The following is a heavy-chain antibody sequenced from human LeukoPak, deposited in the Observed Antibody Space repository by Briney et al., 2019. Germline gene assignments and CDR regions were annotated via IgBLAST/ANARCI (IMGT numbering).Heavy chain of an antibody. J-gene: IGHJ5*02. CDR3: ASRRGLTMVRGINYWFGP. V-gene: IGHV4-30-4*01. Sequence: PSETLSLTCTVSGGSISSGDYYWSWIRQPPGKGLEWIGYIFYSGSTYYNPSLKSRLTISINTSKNQFSLKLSSVTAADTAVYYCASRRGLTMVRGINYWFGPWGQGTLVTVSS. CDR2: IFYSGST. CDR1: GGSISSGDYY. D-gene: IGHD3-10*01.